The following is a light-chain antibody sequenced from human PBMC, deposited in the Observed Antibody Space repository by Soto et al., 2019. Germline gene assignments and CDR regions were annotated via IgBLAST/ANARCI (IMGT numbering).Light chain of an antibody. CDR2: GAS. V-gene: IGKV3-15*01. Sequence: EIWMTQSPATLSVSPGESATLYCRASESVSSNLAWYKQTPGQPPRLLIYGASTRATGIPARFSGSGSGTELTLTISSLQSEDFAVYYCQQYNNWPTRTFGQVTKVELK. J-gene: IGKJ1*01. CDR3: QQYNNWPTRT. CDR1: ESVSSN.